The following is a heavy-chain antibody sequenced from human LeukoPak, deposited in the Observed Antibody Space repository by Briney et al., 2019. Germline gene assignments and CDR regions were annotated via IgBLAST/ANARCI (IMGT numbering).Heavy chain of an antibody. Sequence: GASVKVSCKASGGTFSSYAISWVRQAPGQGLEWMGRIIPILGIANYAQKFQGRVTITADKSTSTAYMELSSLRSEDTAVYYCARGPLGYCSGGSCYEEGPSDYWGQGTLVTVSS. D-gene: IGHD2-15*01. CDR1: GGTFSSYA. J-gene: IGHJ4*02. CDR2: IIPILGIA. CDR3: ARGPLGYCSGGSCYEEGPSDY. V-gene: IGHV1-69*04.